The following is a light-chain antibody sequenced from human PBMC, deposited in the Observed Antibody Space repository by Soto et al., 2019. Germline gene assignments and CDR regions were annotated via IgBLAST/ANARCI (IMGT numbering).Light chain of an antibody. CDR2: AAS. Sequence: DIQMTQSPSSLSASVGDRVTITCRASKGIRNDLAWYHQKPGKPPKLLISAASTLHLGVPSRFSGSGSGTDFTLTITSLQPEDVATYDCQKYDSAPFTFGPGTKVDIK. V-gene: IGKV1-27*01. CDR1: KGIRND. CDR3: QKYDSAPFT. J-gene: IGKJ3*01.